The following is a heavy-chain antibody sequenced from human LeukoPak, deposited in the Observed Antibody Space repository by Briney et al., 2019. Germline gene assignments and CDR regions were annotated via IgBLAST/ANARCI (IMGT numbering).Heavy chain of an antibody. J-gene: IGHJ4*02. CDR3: ARASYSSSWYADY. CDR2: ISSSGSTI. D-gene: IGHD6-13*01. Sequence: GGSLRLSCAASGLTFISYEMNWVRQAPGKGLEWVSYISSSGSTIYYADSVKGRFTISRDNAKNSLYLQMNSLRAEDTAVYYCARASYSSSWYADYWGQATLVTVSS. V-gene: IGHV3-48*03. CDR1: GLTFISYE.